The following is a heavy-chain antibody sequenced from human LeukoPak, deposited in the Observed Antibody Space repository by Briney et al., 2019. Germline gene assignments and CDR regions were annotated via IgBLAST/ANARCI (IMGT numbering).Heavy chain of an antibody. CDR2: INPSGGST. D-gene: IGHD3-3*01. Sequence: ASVKVSCKASGYTFTGYYMHWVRQAPGQGLEWMGIINPSGGSTSYAQKFQGRVTMTRDTSTSTVYMELSSLRSEDTAVYYCARDPYEDYYGMDVWGQGTTVTVSS. V-gene: IGHV1-46*01. CDR3: ARDPYEDYYGMDV. J-gene: IGHJ6*02. CDR1: GYTFTGYY.